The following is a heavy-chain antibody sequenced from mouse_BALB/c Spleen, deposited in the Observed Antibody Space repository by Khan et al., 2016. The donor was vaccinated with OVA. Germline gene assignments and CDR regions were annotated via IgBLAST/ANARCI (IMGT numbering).Heavy chain of an antibody. CDR3: ATSYFYGYYFDY. D-gene: IGHD1-1*01. J-gene: IGHJ2*01. V-gene: IGHV5-17*02. CDR1: GYTFSSYG. Sequence: EVQLVESGGGLVQPGGSRKLSCAASGYTFSSYGMHWVSQAPERGLEWVAYISPDSNTIYYADTFKGRSTITRDNPSNTLFLQMTSLMSEDTAMYYCATSYFYGYYFDYWGPGTTLTVSS. CDR2: ISPDSNTI.